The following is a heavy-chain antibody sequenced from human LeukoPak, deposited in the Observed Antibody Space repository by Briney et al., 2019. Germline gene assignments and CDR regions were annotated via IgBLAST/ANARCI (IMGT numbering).Heavy chain of an antibody. D-gene: IGHD6-13*01. J-gene: IGHJ6*03. CDR1: GYTFTSYD. Sequence: ASVKVSCKASGYTFTSYDINWVRQATGQGLEWMGWMNPNSGNTGYAQKFQGRVTMTRNTSISTAYMELSSLRSEDTAVYYCATRPSSSPPYYYYYMDVWGKGTTVTAAS. V-gene: IGHV1-8*01. CDR3: ATRPSSSPPYYYYYMDV. CDR2: MNPNSGNT.